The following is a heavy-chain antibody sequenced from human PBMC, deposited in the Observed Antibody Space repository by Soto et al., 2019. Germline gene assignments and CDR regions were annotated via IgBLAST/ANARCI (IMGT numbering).Heavy chain of an antibody. CDR2: ISSSSSYI. J-gene: IGHJ2*01. CDR1: GFTFSSYS. D-gene: IGHD2-15*01. CDR3: ARDPGYCSGGSWYSWYFDL. Sequence: EVQLVESGGGLVKPGGSLRLSCEASGFTFSSYSMNWVRQAPGKGLEWVSSISSSSSYIYYADSVKGRFTISRDNAKNSLYLEKNSLRDEDTAVYYCARDPGYCSGGSWYSWYFDLWGRGTLVTVSS. V-gene: IGHV3-21*01.